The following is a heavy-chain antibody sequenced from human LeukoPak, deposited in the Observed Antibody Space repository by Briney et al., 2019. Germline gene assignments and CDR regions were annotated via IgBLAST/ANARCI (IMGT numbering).Heavy chain of an antibody. D-gene: IGHD6-6*01. J-gene: IGHJ4*02. CDR3: VGTIASRGSEY. Sequence: GGSLRLSCAASGFTFTNYWMHWVRQAPGMGLVWASRLPPDELGIIYADSVKGRFTVSRDNAKNTVYLQMNNLRVDDTAMYYCVGTIASRGSEYWGQGALVTVSS. CDR2: LPPDELGI. CDR1: GFTFTNYW. V-gene: IGHV3-74*01.